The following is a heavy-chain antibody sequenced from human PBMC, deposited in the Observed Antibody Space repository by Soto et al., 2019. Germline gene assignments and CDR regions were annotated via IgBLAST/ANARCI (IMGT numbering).Heavy chain of an antibody. D-gene: IGHD2-8*02. CDR1: GFTVSSNY. CDR3: ARDRSRGLVAFDI. J-gene: IGHJ3*02. V-gene: IGHV3-53*01. CDR2: IFSGGTT. Sequence: GGSLRLSCAASGFTVSSNYMSWVRQAPGKGLEWVSLIFSGGTTSYADSVKGRFTISRDNSKNMLYLQVNSLRAEDTALYYCARDRSRGLVAFDIWGQGTMVTVSS.